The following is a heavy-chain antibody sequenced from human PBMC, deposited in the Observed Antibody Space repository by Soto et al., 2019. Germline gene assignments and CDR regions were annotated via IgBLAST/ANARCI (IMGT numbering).Heavy chain of an antibody. Sequence: SVKVSCKASGGTFSSYTISWVRQAPGQGLEWMGRIIPILGIANYAQKFQGRVTITADKSTSTAYMELSSLRSEDTAVYYCALLGGYSHPFVPWGQGTLVTVSS. CDR2: IIPILGIA. D-gene: IGHD5-18*01. CDR1: GGTFSSYT. V-gene: IGHV1-69*02. J-gene: IGHJ5*02. CDR3: ALLGGYSHPFVP.